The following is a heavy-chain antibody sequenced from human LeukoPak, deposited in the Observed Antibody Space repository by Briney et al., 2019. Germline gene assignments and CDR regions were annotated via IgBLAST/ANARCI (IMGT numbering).Heavy chain of an antibody. V-gene: IGHV1-2*02. CDR2: INPNSGGT. D-gene: IGHD6-6*01. CDR3: ARSSEIDH. CDR1: GYTFTGDY. J-gene: IGHJ4*02. Sequence: ASVKVACKASGYTFTGDYMHWVRQAPGQGLEWMGWINPNSGGTNYAQKFQGRVTMTRDTSISTAYMELSRLKSDDTAVYYCARSSEIDHWGQGTLVTVSS.